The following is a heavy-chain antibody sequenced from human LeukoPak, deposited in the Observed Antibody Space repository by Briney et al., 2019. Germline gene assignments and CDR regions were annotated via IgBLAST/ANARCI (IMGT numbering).Heavy chain of an antibody. V-gene: IGHV3-23*01. CDR3: AREAGSGWNRPFDY. CDR1: GFAFSSYA. D-gene: IGHD6-19*01. CDR2: IRSSGTNT. Sequence: GGSLGPSCAASGFAFSSYAMSWVRQAPGKGLEWVASIRSSGTNTYYVDSVKGRFTISRDNSEKTLSLQMNSLRSEDTAVYYCAREAGSGWNRPFDYWGQGTLVTVSS. J-gene: IGHJ4*02.